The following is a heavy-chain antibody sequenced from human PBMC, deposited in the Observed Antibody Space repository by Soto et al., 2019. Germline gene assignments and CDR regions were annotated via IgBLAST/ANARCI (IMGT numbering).Heavy chain of an antibody. CDR1: GFTFSSYG. Sequence: GGSLRLSCAASGFTFSSYGMHWVRQAPGKGLEWVAVISYDGSNKYYADSVKGRFTISRDNSKNTLYLQMNSLRAEDTAVYYCAKGTGYSSGWYPFASSYFDYWGQGTLVTVSS. D-gene: IGHD6-19*01. CDR3: AKGTGYSSGWYPFASSYFDY. CDR2: ISYDGSNK. V-gene: IGHV3-30*18. J-gene: IGHJ4*02.